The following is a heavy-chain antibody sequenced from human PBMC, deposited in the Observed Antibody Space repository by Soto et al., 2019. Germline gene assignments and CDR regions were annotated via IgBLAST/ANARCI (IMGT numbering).Heavy chain of an antibody. V-gene: IGHV4-59*01. CDR2: IYYSGST. J-gene: IGHJ5*02. CDR3: ARDIGGWFDP. CDR1: GGSISSYY. D-gene: IGHD3-10*01. Sequence: PSETLSLTCTVSGGSISSYYWSWIRQPPGKGLEWIGYIYYSGSTNYNPSLKSRVTISVDTSKDQFSLKLSSLAAADTAVYYCARDIGGWFDPWGQGTLVTVSS.